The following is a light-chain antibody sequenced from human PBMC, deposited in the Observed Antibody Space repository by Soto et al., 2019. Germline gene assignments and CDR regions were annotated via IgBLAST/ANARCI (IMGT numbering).Light chain of an antibody. J-gene: IGKJ1*01. Sequence: DIQMTQSPSTLSASVGDRVTITCRASQSISSWLAWYQQKAGKAPKLLIYKASSLESGVPSRFSGSGSGTEFILTISRLQPDDFANYYCQQYNSYWTFGQGTKVEIK. CDR3: QQYNSYWT. CDR1: QSISSW. CDR2: KAS. V-gene: IGKV1-5*03.